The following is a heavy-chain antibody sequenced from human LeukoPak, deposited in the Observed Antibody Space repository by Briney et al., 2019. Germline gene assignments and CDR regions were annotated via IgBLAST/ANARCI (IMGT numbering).Heavy chain of an antibody. J-gene: IGHJ5*02. CDR1: GYHFNTHW. CDR2: IYPGDSDS. CDR3: ARGVGSCAGGTCPEGNWFDP. V-gene: IGHV5-51*01. Sequence: GESLKISCKASGYHFNTHWIAWVRQMPGKGLEWMGIIYPGDSDSRYSPSFQGQVTFSVDKSISTAYVQWSSLKASDTAMYYCARGVGSCAGGTCPEGNWFDPWGQGTLVTVSS. D-gene: IGHD2-8*02.